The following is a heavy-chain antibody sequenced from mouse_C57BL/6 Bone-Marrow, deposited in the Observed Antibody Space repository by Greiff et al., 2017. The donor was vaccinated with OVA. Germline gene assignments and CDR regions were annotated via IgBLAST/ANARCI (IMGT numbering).Heavy chain of an antibody. D-gene: IGHD2-4*01. CDR1: GYTFTDYY. CDR2: INPNNGGT. Sequence: EVQLQQSGPELVKPGASVKISCKASGYTFTDYYMNWVKQSHGKSLEWIGDINPNNGGTSYNQKFKGKATLTVDKSSSTAYMELRSLTSEDSAVYYCARKGLRRPAWFAYWGQGTLVTVSA. J-gene: IGHJ3*01. V-gene: IGHV1-26*01. CDR3: ARKGLRRPAWFAY.